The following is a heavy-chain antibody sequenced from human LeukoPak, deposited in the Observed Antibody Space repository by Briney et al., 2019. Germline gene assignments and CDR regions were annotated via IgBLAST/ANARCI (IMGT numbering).Heavy chain of an antibody. Sequence: GGSLRLSCAASGFTFSSYSMNWVRQAPGKGLEWVTSISSSSSYIYYADSVKGRFTISRDNAKNSLYLQMNSLRAEDTAVYYCARDTTYILGHNAFDIWGQGTMVTVSS. D-gene: IGHD3-9*01. CDR3: ARDTTYILGHNAFDI. CDR2: ISSSSSYI. CDR1: GFTFSSYS. V-gene: IGHV3-21*01. J-gene: IGHJ3*02.